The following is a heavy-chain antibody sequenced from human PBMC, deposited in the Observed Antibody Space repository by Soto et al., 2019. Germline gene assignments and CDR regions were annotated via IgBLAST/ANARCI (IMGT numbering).Heavy chain of an antibody. CDR1: GGSISSSSYY. Sequence: PSETLSLTCTVSGGSISSSSYYWGWIRQPPGKGLEWIGSIYYSGSTYYNPSLKSRVTISVDTSKNQFSLKLSSVTAADTAVYYCASTPGIAAAFDYWGQGTLVTVSS. CDR3: ASTPGIAAAFDY. D-gene: IGHD6-13*01. CDR2: IYYSGST. V-gene: IGHV4-39*01. J-gene: IGHJ4*02.